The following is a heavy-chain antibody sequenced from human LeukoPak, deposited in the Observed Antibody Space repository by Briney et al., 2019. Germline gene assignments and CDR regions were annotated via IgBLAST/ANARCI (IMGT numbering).Heavy chain of an antibody. V-gene: IGHV1-18*01. D-gene: IGHD6-13*01. CDR3: ARYTDFASSSYDDY. CDR1: GYAFTSYG. J-gene: IGHJ4*02. CDR2: ISACNGNT. Sequence: ASVKVSCKASGYAFTSYGISWVRQAPGQGLEWMGWISACNGNTNYAQKLQGRVTMTTDTSTSTAYMELRSLRSDDTAVYYCARYTDFASSSYDDYWGQGTLVTVSS.